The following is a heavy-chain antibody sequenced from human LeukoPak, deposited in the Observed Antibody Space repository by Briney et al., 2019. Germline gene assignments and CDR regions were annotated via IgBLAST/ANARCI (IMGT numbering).Heavy chain of an antibody. Sequence: SQTLSLTCTVSGGSISSGSYYWSWIRQPAGKGLEWIGRIYTSGSTNYDPPLKSRVTISVDTSKNQFSLKLSSVTAADTAVYYCARGRDDFWRNYYYYYGMDVWGQGTTVTVSS. V-gene: IGHV4-61*02. CDR2: IYTSGST. D-gene: IGHD3-3*01. CDR3: ARGRDDFWRNYYYYYGMDV. CDR1: GGSISSGSYY. J-gene: IGHJ6*02.